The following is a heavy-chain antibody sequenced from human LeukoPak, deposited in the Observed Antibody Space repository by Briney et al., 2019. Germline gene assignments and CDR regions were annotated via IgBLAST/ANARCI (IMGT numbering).Heavy chain of an antibody. V-gene: IGHV1-8*01. CDR1: GYTFTSYD. CDR3: ARGPFARRYCSSTSCPSDYMDV. Sequence: ASVKVSCKASGYTFTSYDINWVRQATGQGLERMGWMNPNSGNTGYAQKFQGRVTMTRNTSISTAYMELSSLRSEDTAVYYCARGPFARRYCSSTSCPSDYMDVWGKGTTVTVSS. CDR2: MNPNSGNT. J-gene: IGHJ6*03. D-gene: IGHD2-2*01.